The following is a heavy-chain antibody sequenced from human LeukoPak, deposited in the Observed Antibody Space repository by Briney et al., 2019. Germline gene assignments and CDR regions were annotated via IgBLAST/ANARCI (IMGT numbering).Heavy chain of an antibody. CDR2: IRYDGSNK. CDR3: ARVGGAGRVFDY. Sequence: GGSLRLSCAASGFTFSSYGMHWVRQAPGKGLEWVAFIRYDGSNKYYADSVKGRFTISRDNSKNTLYLQMNSLRAEDTAVYYCARVGGAGRVFDYWGQGTLVTVSS. V-gene: IGHV3-30*02. CDR1: GFTFSSYG. J-gene: IGHJ4*02. D-gene: IGHD6-19*01.